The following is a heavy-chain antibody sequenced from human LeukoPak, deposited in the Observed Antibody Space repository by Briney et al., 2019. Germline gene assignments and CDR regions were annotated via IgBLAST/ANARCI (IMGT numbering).Heavy chain of an antibody. CDR3: ARGEPDHGYIAP. Sequence: PSETLSLTCTVSGGSISSYYWSWIRQPPGKGLEWIGYIYYSGSTNHNPSLKSRVTISVDTSKNQFSLKLSSVTAADTAVYYCARGEPDHGYIAPWGQGTLVTVSS. CDR1: GGSISSYY. V-gene: IGHV4-59*01. J-gene: IGHJ5*02. CDR2: IYYSGST. D-gene: IGHD5-24*01.